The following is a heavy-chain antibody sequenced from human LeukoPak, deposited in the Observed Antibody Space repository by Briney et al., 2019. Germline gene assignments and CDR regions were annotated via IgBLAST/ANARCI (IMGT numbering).Heavy chain of an antibody. CDR1: GFTFSGYW. CDR2: IKQDGSEK. J-gene: IGHJ4*02. CDR3: ARRGQQQLDY. D-gene: IGHD6-13*01. Sequence: GGSLRVSCAASGFTFSGYWMSWVRQAPGKGMEWVANIKQDGSEKYYVDSVKGRFTISRDNAKNSLCLQMNSLRAEDTAVYYCARRGQQQLDYWGQGTLVTVSS. V-gene: IGHV3-7*01.